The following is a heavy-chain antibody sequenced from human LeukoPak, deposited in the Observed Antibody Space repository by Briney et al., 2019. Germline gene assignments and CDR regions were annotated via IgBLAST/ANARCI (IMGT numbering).Heavy chain of an antibody. CDR2: ISGSDAGT. V-gene: IGHV3-23*01. Sequence: PGGSLRLSCAASGFTFNKYAMSWVRQAPGKGLEWVSAISGSDAGTYYADSVKGRFTISRDNAKNSLYLQMNSLRAEDTAVYYCARQGAGYDEPIDYWGQGTLVTVSS. CDR3: ARQGAGYDEPIDY. D-gene: IGHD5-12*01. J-gene: IGHJ4*02. CDR1: GFTFNKYA.